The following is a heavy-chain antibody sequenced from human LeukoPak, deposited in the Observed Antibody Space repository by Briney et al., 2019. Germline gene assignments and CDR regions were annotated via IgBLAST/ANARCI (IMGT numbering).Heavy chain of an antibody. CDR1: GGSISSYY. D-gene: IGHD2-21*02. CDR3: ARTIVVVTAYFDC. V-gene: IGHV4-4*07. CDR2: IYTSGST. J-gene: IGHJ4*02. Sequence: SETLSLTCTVSGGSISSYYWSWIRQPAGKGLEWIGRIYTSGSTNYYPSLKSRVTMSVDTSRNQFSLKLSSVTAADTAVYYCARTIVVVTAYFDCWGQGTLVTVSS.